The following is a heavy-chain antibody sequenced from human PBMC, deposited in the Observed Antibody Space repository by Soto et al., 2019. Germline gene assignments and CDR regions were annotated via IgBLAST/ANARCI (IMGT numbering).Heavy chain of an antibody. V-gene: IGHV4-59*01. CDR2: IYYSGTT. CDR1: GGSTRNYF. D-gene: IGHD3-9*01. Sequence: QVQLQESGPGLVKPSETLSLTCTVSGGSTRNYFWSWIRQPPGKGLEWIGCIYYSGTTNYNSSLKSRVTISLDTSKNQFSLRLRSVTAPDTAVYYCARYVNPYDTAVWFDPWGQGTLVTVSS. CDR3: ARYVNPYDTAVWFDP. J-gene: IGHJ5*02.